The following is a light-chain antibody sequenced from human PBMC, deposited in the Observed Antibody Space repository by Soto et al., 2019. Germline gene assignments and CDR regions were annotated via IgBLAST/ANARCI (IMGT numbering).Light chain of an antibody. Sequence: QLVLTQSPSASGTPGQRVIIACSGSSSNIGSNHVNWYRHLPGAAPKLLIFRSDQRPSGVPDRFSGSKSGTTVSLAISGHKSGDEADYYCAAWDDSRYGVVFGGGTKLTVL. J-gene: IGLJ2*01. CDR1: SSNIGSNH. CDR2: RSD. V-gene: IGLV1-44*01. CDR3: AAWDDSRYGVV.